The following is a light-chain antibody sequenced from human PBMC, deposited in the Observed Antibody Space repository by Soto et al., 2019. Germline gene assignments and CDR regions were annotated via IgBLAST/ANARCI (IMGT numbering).Light chain of an antibody. Sequence: QSVLTQPASVSGSPGQSITISCTETSTDVGGYNHVAWYQQHPDKAPKLIIYDVTDRPSGVSNRFSGSKSGNTASLTISGLQAEDEADYYCSSYTSVSTVVFGGGTKVTVL. CDR2: DVT. CDR3: SSYTSVSTVV. J-gene: IGLJ2*01. CDR1: STDVGGYNH. V-gene: IGLV2-14*01.